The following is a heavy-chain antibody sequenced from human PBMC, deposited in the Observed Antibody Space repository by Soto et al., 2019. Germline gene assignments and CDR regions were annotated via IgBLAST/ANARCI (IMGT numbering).Heavy chain of an antibody. CDR2: ISYDGSNK. Sequence: HPGGSLRLSCAASGFTFSSYAMHWVRQAPGKGLEWVAVISYDGSNKYYADSVKGRFTISRDNSKNTPYLQMNSLRAEDTAVYYCAREWELLLNYWGQGTLVTVSS. CDR3: AREWELLLNY. J-gene: IGHJ4*02. CDR1: GFTFSSYA. D-gene: IGHD1-26*01. V-gene: IGHV3-30-3*01.